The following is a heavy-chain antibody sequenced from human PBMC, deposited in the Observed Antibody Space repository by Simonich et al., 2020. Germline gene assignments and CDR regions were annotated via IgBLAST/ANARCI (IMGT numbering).Heavy chain of an antibody. CDR3: ARSTTGTTAFDI. CDR2: ISAYKSNT. J-gene: IGHJ3*02. D-gene: IGHD1-1*01. V-gene: IGHV1-18*01. CDR1: GYTFTSYG. Sequence: QVQLVQSGAEVKKPGASVKVSCKASGYTFTSYGISWVGQAPGQGLEGMGWISAYKSNTNYAQKLQGRVTMTTDTTTSTAYMELRSLRSDDTAGYYCARSTTGTTAFDIWGQGTMVTVSS.